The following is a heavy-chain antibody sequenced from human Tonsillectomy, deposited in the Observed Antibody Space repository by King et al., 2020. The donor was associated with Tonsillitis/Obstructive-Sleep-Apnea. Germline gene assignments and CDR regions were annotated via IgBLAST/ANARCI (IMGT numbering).Heavy chain of an antibody. V-gene: IGHV4-34*01. Sequence: VQLQQWGAGLLKPSETLSLPCAVYGGSFSAYYWSWIRQPPGKGLEWIGEIIQSGSTKYNPSLKSRVIISLDTSKNQFSLKLSSVTAADTAVYYCARGDLLTGYYASTDFDYWGQGTLVTVSS. CDR1: GGSFSAYY. CDR3: ARGDLLTGYYASTDFDY. D-gene: IGHD3-9*01. J-gene: IGHJ4*02. CDR2: IIQSGST.